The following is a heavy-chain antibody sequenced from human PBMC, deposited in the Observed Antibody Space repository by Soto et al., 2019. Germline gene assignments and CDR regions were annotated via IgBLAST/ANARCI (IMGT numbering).Heavy chain of an antibody. Sequence: GGSLRLSCAASEFTVTNNEMSWVRQAPGKGLEWVSILYSGGNTYYADSVEGRFTISRDGSKNTLYLHMNSLRAEDTAVYYCALRRVAYADFWGQGTRVTVSS. J-gene: IGHJ4*02. CDR2: LYSGGNT. CDR3: ALRRVAYADF. D-gene: IGHD2-2*01. V-gene: IGHV3-53*01. CDR1: EFTVTNNE.